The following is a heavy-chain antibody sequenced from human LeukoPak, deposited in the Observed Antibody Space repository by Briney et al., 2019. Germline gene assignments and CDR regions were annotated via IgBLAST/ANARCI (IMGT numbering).Heavy chain of an antibody. J-gene: IGHJ6*03. CDR3: ATRGYSSSWYYYYYYMDV. Sequence: GGSLRLSCAASGFTFSSYGMHWVRQAPGKGLVWVSRINSDGSSTSYADSVKGRFTISRDNAKNTLCLQMNSLRAEDTAVYYCATRGYSSSWYYYYYYMDVWGKGTTVTVSS. V-gene: IGHV3-74*01. CDR1: GFTFSSYG. CDR2: INSDGSST. D-gene: IGHD6-13*01.